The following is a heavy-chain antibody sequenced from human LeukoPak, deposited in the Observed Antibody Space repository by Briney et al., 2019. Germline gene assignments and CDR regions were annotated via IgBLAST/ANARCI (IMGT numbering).Heavy chain of an antibody. J-gene: IGHJ4*02. Sequence: GGSLRLSCAASGFTFASYAMSWVRQAPGKGLEWVSAISGNGGSTYYADSVKGRFSISRDNSKNTLYLQMNSLRAEDTALYYCAKAPLVGIAASGGAFFYWGQGTLVTVSS. CDR1: GFTFASYA. D-gene: IGHD6-13*01. CDR3: AKAPLVGIAASGGAFFY. CDR2: ISGNGGST. V-gene: IGHV3-23*01.